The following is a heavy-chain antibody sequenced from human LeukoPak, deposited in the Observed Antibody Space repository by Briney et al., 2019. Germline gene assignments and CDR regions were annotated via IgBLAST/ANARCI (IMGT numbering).Heavy chain of an antibody. Sequence: GGSLRLSCAASGFTFSSYWMSWVRQAPGKGLGWVANIKQDGSEKYYVDSVKGRFTISRDNAKNSLYLQMNSLRAEDTAVYYCARDAEQWLVPWGFDYWGQGTLVTVSS. CDR3: ARDAEQWLVPWGFDY. D-gene: IGHD6-19*01. J-gene: IGHJ4*02. V-gene: IGHV3-7*01. CDR1: GFTFSSYW. CDR2: IKQDGSEK.